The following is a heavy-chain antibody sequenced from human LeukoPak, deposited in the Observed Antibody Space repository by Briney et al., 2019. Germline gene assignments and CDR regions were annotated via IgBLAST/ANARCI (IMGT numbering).Heavy chain of an antibody. CDR3: ARDLHSSSWYLWFDP. V-gene: IGHV1-2*02. CDR2: INPNSGGT. J-gene: IGHJ5*02. CDR1: GYTFTGYY. Sequence: GASVKVSCKASGYTFTGYYMHWVRQAPGQGLEWMGWINPNSGGTNYAQKFQGRVTMTRDTSISTAYMELSRLRSDDTAVYYSARDLHSSSWYLWFDPWGQGTLVTVSS. D-gene: IGHD6-13*01.